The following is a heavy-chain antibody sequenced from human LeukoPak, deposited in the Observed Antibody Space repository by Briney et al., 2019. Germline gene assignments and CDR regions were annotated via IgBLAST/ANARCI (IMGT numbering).Heavy chain of an antibody. CDR1: SGSLSGYS. Sequence: SETLSLTCAVSSGSLSGYSWGWIRQAPGKGLDWIGEIHHSGSTTYNSSLKNRVTISLDKPKSQFSLILTSVTAADTAVYYCPRQSGTVTPIDYWGQGILVTVSS. J-gene: IGHJ4*02. CDR2: IHHSGST. CDR3: PRQSGTVTPIDY. D-gene: IGHD4-17*01. V-gene: IGHV4-34*01.